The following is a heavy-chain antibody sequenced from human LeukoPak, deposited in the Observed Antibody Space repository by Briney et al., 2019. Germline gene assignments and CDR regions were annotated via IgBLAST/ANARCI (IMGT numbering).Heavy chain of an antibody. CDR2: INHNGNVN. J-gene: IGHJ6*02. CDR3: ARGGGLDV. D-gene: IGHD3-16*01. Sequence: PGGSLRLSCAASGFTFSSNWMNWARQAPGKGLEWVASINHNGNVNYYVDPVKGRFTISRDNAKNSLYLQMSNLRAEDTAVYFCARGGGLDVWGQGATVTVSS. V-gene: IGHV3-7*03. CDR1: GFTFSSNW.